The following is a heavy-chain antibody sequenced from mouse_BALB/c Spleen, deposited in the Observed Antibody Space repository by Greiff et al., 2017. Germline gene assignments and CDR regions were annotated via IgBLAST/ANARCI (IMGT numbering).Heavy chain of an antibody. Sequence: QVQLQQSGAELVRPGVSVKISCKGSGYTFTDYAMHWVKQSHAKSLEWIGVISTYYGDASYNQKFKGKATMTVDKSSSTAYMELARLTSEDSAIYYCARDLVWSDYYAMDYWGQGTSVTVSS. V-gene: IGHV1S137*01. J-gene: IGHJ4*01. CDR1: GYTFTDYA. CDR2: ISTYYGDA. D-gene: IGHD2-10*02. CDR3: ARDLVWSDYYAMDY.